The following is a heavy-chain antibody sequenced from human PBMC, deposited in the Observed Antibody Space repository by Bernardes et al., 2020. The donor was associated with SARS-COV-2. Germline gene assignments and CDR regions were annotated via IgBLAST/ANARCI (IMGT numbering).Heavy chain of an antibody. CDR3: ATGVTTDYYYGMDV. V-gene: IGHV3-9*01. D-gene: IGHD4-17*01. CDR2: ISWNSGSI. Sequence: GGSLRLSCAASGFTFDDYAMHWVRQAPGKGLEWVSGISWNSGSIGYADSVKGRFTISRDNAKNSLYLQMNSLRAEDTALYYCATGVTTDYYYGMDVWGQGTTVTVSS. J-gene: IGHJ6*02. CDR1: GFTFDDYA.